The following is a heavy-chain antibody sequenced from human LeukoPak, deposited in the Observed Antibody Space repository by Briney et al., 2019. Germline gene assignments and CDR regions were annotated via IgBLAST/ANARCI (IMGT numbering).Heavy chain of an antibody. D-gene: IGHD1-26*01. V-gene: IGHV4-4*02. Sequence: SETLSLTCAVSGGSITTTNWWSWVRQPPGKGLEWIGEVHPSGATNYNPSLESRVSMSIDKSKNHLSLEVTSVTAADTAIYYCTRESGAFSPFGFWGQGTLLTVS. CDR3: TRESGAFSPFGF. J-gene: IGHJ4*02. CDR1: GGSITTTNW. CDR2: VHPSGAT.